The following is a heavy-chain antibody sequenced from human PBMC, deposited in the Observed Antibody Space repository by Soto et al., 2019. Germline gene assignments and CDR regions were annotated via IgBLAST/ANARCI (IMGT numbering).Heavy chain of an antibody. D-gene: IGHD3-10*01. V-gene: IGHV1-46*01. Sequence: ASVQVSFRASGYTFTNYYVHSVRQAPGQGLEWMGMITPSGGGTSYAQKFQGRVTMTTDTSTSTVYMELRSLRSEDTAVYYCARDSVTLVRGVICFDSWGQGTLVTVSS. CDR3: ARDSVTLVRGVICFDS. J-gene: IGHJ4*02. CDR2: ITPSGGGT. CDR1: GYTFTNYY.